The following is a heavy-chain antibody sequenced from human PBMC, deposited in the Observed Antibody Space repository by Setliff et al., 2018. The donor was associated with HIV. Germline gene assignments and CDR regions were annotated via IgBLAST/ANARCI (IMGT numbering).Heavy chain of an antibody. D-gene: IGHD3-10*01. V-gene: IGHV3-30*02. CDR1: GFTFSSYG. CDR3: ATVEGSGSYYQGY. J-gene: IGHJ4*02. Sequence: GGSLRLSCAASGFTFSSYGMHWVRQAPGKGLEWVAFIRYDGSNKYYADSVKGRFTISGDNSKNTLYLQMNTLRAEDTAVYYCATVEGSGSYYQGYWGQGTLVTVSS. CDR2: IRYDGSNK.